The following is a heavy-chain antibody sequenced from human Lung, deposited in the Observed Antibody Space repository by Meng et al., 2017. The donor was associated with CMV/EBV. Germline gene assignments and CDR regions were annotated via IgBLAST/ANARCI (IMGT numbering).Heavy chain of an antibody. CDR1: GFTFSSYW. D-gene: IGHD2-2*01. V-gene: IGHV3-7*01. CDR2: IKQDGSEK. J-gene: IGHJ6*02. Sequence: GEXXTISCAASGFTFSSYWMSWVRQAPGKGLEWVANIKQDGSEKYYVDSVKGRFTISRDNAKNSLYLQMNSLRAEDTAVYYCARDPRGINIVVVHNGMDVXGHGXTVTVSS. CDR3: ARDPRGINIVVVHNGMDV.